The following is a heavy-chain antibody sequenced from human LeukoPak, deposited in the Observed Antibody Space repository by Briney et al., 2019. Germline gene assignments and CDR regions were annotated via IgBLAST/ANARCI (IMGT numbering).Heavy chain of an antibody. CDR3: AKAASIAARSPFDY. CDR1: GFTVSSNY. V-gene: IGHV3-66*01. Sequence: GGSLRLSCAASGFTVSSNYMSWVRQAPGKGLEWVSVIYSGGSTYYADSVKGRFTISRDNSKNTLYLQMNSLRAEDTAVYYCAKAASIAARSPFDYWGQETLVTVSS. CDR2: IYSGGST. J-gene: IGHJ4*02. D-gene: IGHD6-6*01.